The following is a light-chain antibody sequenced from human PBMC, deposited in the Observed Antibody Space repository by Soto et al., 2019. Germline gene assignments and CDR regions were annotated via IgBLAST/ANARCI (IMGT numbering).Light chain of an antibody. V-gene: IGLV2-8*01. CDR3: SSYAGSLYI. CDR2: EVS. Sequence: QSALTQPPSASGSPGQSVTISCTGTSSDVGDYNYVSWYQQHPGKAPKLMTYEVSKRPSGVPDRFSGSKSGNTASLTVSGLQAEDVADYYCSSYAGSLYIFGPGTKVTVL. CDR1: SSDVGDYNY. J-gene: IGLJ1*01.